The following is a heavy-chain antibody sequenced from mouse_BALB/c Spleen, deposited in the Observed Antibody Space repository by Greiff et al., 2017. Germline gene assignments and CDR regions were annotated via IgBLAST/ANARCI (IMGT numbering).Heavy chain of an antibody. D-gene: IGHD1-1*01. J-gene: IGHJ3*01. V-gene: IGHV5-6-5*01. CDR2: ISSGGST. CDR3: ARLLRPLAY. CDR1: GFTFSSYA. Sequence: EVQLVESGGGLVKPGGSLKLSCAASGFTFSSYAMSWVRQTPEKRLEWVASISSGGSTYYPDSVKGRFTISRDNARNILYLQMSSLRSEDTAMYYCARLLRPLAYWGQGTLVTVSA.